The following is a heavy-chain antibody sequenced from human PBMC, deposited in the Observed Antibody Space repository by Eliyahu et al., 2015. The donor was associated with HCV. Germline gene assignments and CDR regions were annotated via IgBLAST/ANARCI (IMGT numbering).Heavy chain of an antibody. CDR3: ARVGGDSGDNFYRYYLDY. V-gene: IGHV3-7*04. D-gene: IGHD4-23*01. Sequence: EVQLVESGGGLVXPGGSLRLSCAASGXXFXXYXMPWVRQVPGKGAEGVANIRXDGSEKYYVDSVKGRFTMSRDNAKNSLYLQLNSLRAEDAAVYFCARVGGDSGDNFYRYYLDYWGQGTLVTVSS. CDR2: IRXDGSEK. J-gene: IGHJ4*02. CDR1: GXXFXXYX.